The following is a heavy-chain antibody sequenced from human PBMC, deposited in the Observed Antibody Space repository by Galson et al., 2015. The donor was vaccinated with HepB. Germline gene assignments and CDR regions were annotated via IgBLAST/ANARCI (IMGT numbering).Heavy chain of an antibody. Sequence: SVKVSCKASGGTFSSYAISWVRQAPGQGLEWMGGIIPIFGTANYAQKFQGRVTITADESTSTAYMELSSLRSEDTAVYYCARDLGGAGWFDPWGQGTLVTVSS. V-gene: IGHV1-69*13. D-gene: IGHD1-26*01. CDR3: ARDLGGAGWFDP. CDR1: GGTFSSYA. J-gene: IGHJ5*02. CDR2: IIPIFGTA.